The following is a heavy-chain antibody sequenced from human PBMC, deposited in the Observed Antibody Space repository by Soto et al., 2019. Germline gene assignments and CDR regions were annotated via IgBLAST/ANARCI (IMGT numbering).Heavy chain of an antibody. CDR3: ARGGPTYWFDP. Sequence: VSLRHWYAAAWVNGSNNFITWVRQAPGKGLEWVSVIYTGGSTYYTDSVKGRFTISRDSFKNTVYLHMNSLRAEDTALYYCARGGPTYWFDPWGQGTLVTVSS. J-gene: IGHJ5*02. D-gene: IGHD1-1*01. CDR1: WVNGSNNF. CDR2: IYTGGST. V-gene: IGHV3-53*01.